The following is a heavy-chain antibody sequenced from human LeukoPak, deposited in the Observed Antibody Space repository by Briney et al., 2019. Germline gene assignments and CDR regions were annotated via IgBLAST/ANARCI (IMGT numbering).Heavy chain of an antibody. CDR3: ARLAMESGDGYDYRWFDP. D-gene: IGHD5-24*01. J-gene: IGHJ5*02. V-gene: IGHV5-51*01. CDR1: GYSFSTYW. Sequence: GESLKISCKVSGYSFSTYWIAWVRQMPGQGLEWMGIIYPGDSDTRYSPSFQGQVTISADKSITTAYLQWSSLKASDSAMYYCARLAMESGDGYDYRWFDPWGQGTLVIVSS. CDR2: IYPGDSDT.